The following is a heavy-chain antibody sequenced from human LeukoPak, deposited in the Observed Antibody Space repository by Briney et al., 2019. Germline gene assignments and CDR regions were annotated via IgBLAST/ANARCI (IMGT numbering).Heavy chain of an antibody. V-gene: IGHV3-48*02. Sequence: GGSLRLSCAASGFTFSGYSMNWVRQAPGKGLEWVSYISSSTSTIYYADSVKGRFTISRDNAKNSLYLQMNSLRDDDTAVYYCAKAYNYGSGSYYSFFDNWGQGTLVTVSS. CDR2: ISSSTSTI. CDR1: GFTFSGYS. CDR3: AKAYNYGSGSYYSFFDN. D-gene: IGHD3-10*01. J-gene: IGHJ4*02.